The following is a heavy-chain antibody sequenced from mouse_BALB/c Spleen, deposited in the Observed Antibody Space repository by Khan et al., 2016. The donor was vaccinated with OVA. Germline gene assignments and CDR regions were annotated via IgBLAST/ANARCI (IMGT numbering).Heavy chain of an antibody. D-gene: IGHD2-3*01. J-gene: IGHJ4*01. CDR3: ARWFDGYSSLYAMDY. CDR1: GFSLTSYG. CDR2: IWSDGST. V-gene: IGHV2-6*02. Sequence: QVQLKESGPGLVAPSQSLSITCTVSGFSLTSYGVHWVRQPPGKGLEWLVVIWSDGSTNYNSVLKSRLSISKDNSKSQVFLHMNSLQTDDTAIYFGARWFDGYSSLYAMDYWGQGTSVTVSS.